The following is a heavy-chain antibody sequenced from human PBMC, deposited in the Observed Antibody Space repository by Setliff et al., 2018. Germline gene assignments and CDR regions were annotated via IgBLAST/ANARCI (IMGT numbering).Heavy chain of an antibody. CDR2: INQDGGAK. CDR1: GFSFSSFW. CDR3: ARDSQLGFYYFDS. V-gene: IGHV3-7*03. D-gene: IGHD1-1*01. J-gene: IGHJ4*02. Sequence: SGGSLRLSCAASGFSFSSFWMSWVRQAPGKGLEWVANINQDGGAKYYVDSVKGRFTISRDNSGNTLYLLMSSLRGDDTASYYCARDSQLGFYYFDSWGRGTLVTVSS.